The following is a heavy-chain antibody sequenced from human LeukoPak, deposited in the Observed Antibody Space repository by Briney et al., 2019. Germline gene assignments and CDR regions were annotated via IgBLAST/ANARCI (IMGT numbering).Heavy chain of an antibody. Sequence: SSETLSLTCTVSGGSISSYYWSWIRQPPGKGLEWIGYIYYSGSTNYNPSLKSRVTISVDTSKNQFSLKLNSVTAADTAVYYCARRSPRGALDYWGQGTLVTVSS. V-gene: IGHV4-59*08. CDR2: IYYSGST. CDR3: ARRSPRGALDY. CDR1: GGSISSYY. J-gene: IGHJ4*02. D-gene: IGHD1-26*01.